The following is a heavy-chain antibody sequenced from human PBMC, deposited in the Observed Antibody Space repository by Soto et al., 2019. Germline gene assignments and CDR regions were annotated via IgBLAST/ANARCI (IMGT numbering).Heavy chain of an antibody. CDR1: GGSMSTSAYY. V-gene: IGHV4-31*03. Sequence: QVQLQESGPGLVKPSETLSLTCTVSGGSMSTSAYYWRWIRQHPGKGPEWIGYIYYSGTTFYNPSLMSRATISEDTSKNQFSLKMTSVTAADTAIYYCARHVSAVGRRGYFDFWGLGTRVTVSS. CDR2: IYYSGTT. D-gene: IGHD5-18*01. J-gene: IGHJ4*02. CDR3: ARHVSAVGRRGYFDF.